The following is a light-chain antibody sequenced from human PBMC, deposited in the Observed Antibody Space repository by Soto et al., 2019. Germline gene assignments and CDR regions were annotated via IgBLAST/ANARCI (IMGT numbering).Light chain of an antibody. Sequence: QSVLTQPPSVSAAPGPRVTISCTGSSSNIGAGYDVHWYEQRPGTAPILLIFGNTNRPSWVPDRFSGSNSGTSAALAITGLQAEDEGDYDGQSYDSTLSARYVFGTGTKVTVL. J-gene: IGLJ1*01. CDR2: GNT. CDR1: SSNIGAGYD. CDR3: QSYDSTLSARYV. V-gene: IGLV1-40*01.